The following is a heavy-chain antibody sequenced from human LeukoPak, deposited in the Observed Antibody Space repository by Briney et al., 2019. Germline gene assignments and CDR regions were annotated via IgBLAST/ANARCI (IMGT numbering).Heavy chain of an antibody. J-gene: IGHJ4*02. V-gene: IGHV4-59*01. Sequence: SETLSLTCTVSGGSISSYYWSWIRQPPGKGLEWIGYIYYSGSTNYNPSLKSRVTISVDMSKNQFSLKLTSVTAADTAVYYCARELAGDSSGYYYGGGPIDYWGQGTLVTVSS. CDR2: IYYSGST. CDR1: GGSISSYY. D-gene: IGHD3-22*01. CDR3: ARELAGDSSGYYYGGGPIDY.